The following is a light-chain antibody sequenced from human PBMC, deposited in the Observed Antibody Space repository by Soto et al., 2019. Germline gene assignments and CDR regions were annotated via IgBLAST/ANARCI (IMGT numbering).Light chain of an antibody. Sequence: EIVLTQSPATLSLSPGERATLSCRASQSVSSYLAWYQQKPGQAPRLLIYDASNRATGIPARFSGSGSGTDFTLTISSLEPEDFAVYYCQQRSYWPSFGQGARLEMK. CDR3: QQRSYWPS. V-gene: IGKV3-11*01. J-gene: IGKJ5*01. CDR2: DAS. CDR1: QSVSSY.